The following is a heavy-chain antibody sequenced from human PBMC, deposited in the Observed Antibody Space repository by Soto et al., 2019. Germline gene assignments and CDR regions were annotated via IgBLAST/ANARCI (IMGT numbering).Heavy chain of an antibody. CDR3: ARGWGYDSTAYYYAY. D-gene: IGHD3-22*01. CDR2: IIPIFGTA. V-gene: IGHV1-69*01. Sequence: QVQLVQSGAEVRKPGSSVRVSCKASGGSFNRHTISWVRQAPGQGLEWMGGIIPIFGTANHAQKFQGRVTIIAVEPTSTVYMELSSLRSDDTAIYYCARGWGYDSTAYYYAYWGQGTLVIVSS. CDR1: GGSFNRHT. J-gene: IGHJ4*02.